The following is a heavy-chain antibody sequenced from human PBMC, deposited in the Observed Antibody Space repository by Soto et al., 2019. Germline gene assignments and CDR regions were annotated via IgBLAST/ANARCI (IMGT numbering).Heavy chain of an antibody. CDR1: GGYISSGYYY. J-gene: IGHJ4*02. Sequence: QVQLQESGPGLVKPSQTLSLTCTVSGGYISSGYYYWSWLRQHPGKGLEWIGYIYSSGKTYYNPSVKSRLTMSVDTSKKQFSLKLSYVTTADTAVYYCARDEGYYYGSGWGQVTLVTVS. D-gene: IGHD3-10*01. CDR2: IYSSGKT. V-gene: IGHV4-30-4*01. CDR3: ARDEGYYYGSG.